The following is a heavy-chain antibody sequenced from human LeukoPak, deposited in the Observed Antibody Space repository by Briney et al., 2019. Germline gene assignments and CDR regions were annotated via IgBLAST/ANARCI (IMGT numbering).Heavy chain of an antibody. CDR2: ISSSSSYI. D-gene: IGHD2-15*01. V-gene: IGHV3-21*01. CDR3: ARGAVVVVVAATPQYYYYYYMDV. J-gene: IGHJ6*03. CDR1: GFTFSSYS. Sequence: GGSLRLSCAASGFTFSSYSMNWVRQAPGKGLEWVSSISSSSSYIYYADSVKGRFTISRDNAKNSLYLQMNSLRAEDTAVYYCARGAVVVVVAATPQYYYYYYMDVWGKGTTVTVSS.